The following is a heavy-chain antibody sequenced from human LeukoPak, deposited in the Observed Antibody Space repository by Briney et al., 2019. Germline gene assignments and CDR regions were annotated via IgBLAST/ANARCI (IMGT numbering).Heavy chain of an antibody. CDR2: LLYNGNT. CDR1: GGSISSDVHY. V-gene: IGHV4-39*01. CDR3: TRRGSGNGGTYAEMDV. J-gene: IGHJ6*02. D-gene: IGHD1-26*01. Sequence: PSETLSLTCTVAGGSISSDVHYWDWIRQAPGKGLEWIGSLLYNGNTWYNPSLESRVTISVDTSENQFSLRLTSVNAADTALYFCTRRGSGNGGTYAEMDVWGPGTSVTVSS.